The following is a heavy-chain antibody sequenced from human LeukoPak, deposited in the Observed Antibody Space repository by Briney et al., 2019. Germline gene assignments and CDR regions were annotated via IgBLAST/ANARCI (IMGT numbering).Heavy chain of an antibody. CDR1: GYTFTGYY. CDR3: ARAQSDYGDYNYYYHYMDV. J-gene: IGHJ6*03. CDR2: INPNSGGT. V-gene: IGHV1-2*02. Sequence: ASVKVSCKASGYTFTGYYMHWVRQAPGQGLEWMGWINPNSGGTNYAQKFQGRVTMTRDTSISTAYMELSRLRSDDTAVYYCARAQSDYGDYNYYYHYMDVWGKGTTVTISS. D-gene: IGHD4-17*01.